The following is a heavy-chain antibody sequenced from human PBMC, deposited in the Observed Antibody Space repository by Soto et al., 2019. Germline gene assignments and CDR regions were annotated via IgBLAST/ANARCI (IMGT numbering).Heavy chain of an antibody. CDR2: ISYDGSNK. D-gene: IGHD3-3*01. V-gene: IGHV3-30*18. J-gene: IGHJ6*02. CDR3: AKEAGYYDFWSGYRHSMDV. CDR1: GFTFSSYG. Sequence: PGVSLRLSCAASGFTFSSYGMHWVRQAPGKGLEWVAVISYDGSNKYYADSVKGRFTISRDNSKNTLYLQMNSLRAEDTAVYYCAKEAGYYDFWSGYRHSMDVWGQGTTVTVSS.